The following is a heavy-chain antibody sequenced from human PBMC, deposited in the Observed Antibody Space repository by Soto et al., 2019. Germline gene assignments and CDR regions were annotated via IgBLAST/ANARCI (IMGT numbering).Heavy chain of an antibody. D-gene: IGHD3-10*01. CDR3: AKGMVRGVIPYYYSGMDV. CDR1: GFTFSSYA. Sequence: GGSLRLSCAASGFTFSSYAMSWVRQAPGKGLEWVSAISGSGGSTYYADSVKGRFTISRDNSKNTLYLQMNSLRAEDTAVYYCAKGMVRGVIPYYYSGMDVWAQGTTVTVSS. J-gene: IGHJ6*02. CDR2: ISGSGGST. V-gene: IGHV3-23*01.